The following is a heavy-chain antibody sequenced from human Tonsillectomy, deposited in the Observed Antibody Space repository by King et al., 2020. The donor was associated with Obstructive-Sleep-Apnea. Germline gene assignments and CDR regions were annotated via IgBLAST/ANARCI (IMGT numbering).Heavy chain of an antibody. CDR1: GFTFSSYS. Sequence: VQLVESGGGLVQPGGSLRLSCAASGFTFSSYSMNWVRQAPGKGLEWVSYISSSSSTIKYADSVKGRFTISRDNAKNSLYLQMNSLRAEDTAVYFCARSCSGWSRPVVYFDNWGQGTLVTASS. J-gene: IGHJ4*02. CDR2: ISSSSSTI. V-gene: IGHV3-48*04. CDR3: ARSCSGWSRPVVYFDN. D-gene: IGHD6-19*01.